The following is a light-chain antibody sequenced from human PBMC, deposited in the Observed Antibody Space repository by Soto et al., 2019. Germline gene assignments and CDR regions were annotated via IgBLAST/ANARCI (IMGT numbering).Light chain of an antibody. V-gene: IGLV1-40*01. CDR1: GSNVGAGYD. CDR3: QSYDSRLSAWV. Sequence: QAVVTQPPSVSGAPGQRVTISCTGSGSNVGAGYDVHWYQQLPGTAPKLLIHVNTNRPSGVPDRFSGSKSGTSASLAISGLQAEDEADYYCQSYDSRLSAWVFGGGTKLTVL. CDR2: VNT. J-gene: IGLJ3*02.